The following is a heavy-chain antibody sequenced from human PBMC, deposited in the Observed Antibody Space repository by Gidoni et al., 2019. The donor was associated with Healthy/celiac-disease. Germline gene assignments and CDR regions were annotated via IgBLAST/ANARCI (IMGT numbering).Heavy chain of an antibody. CDR2: IRRKTYGRRT. Sequence: EVQLLESGGGLVQPGRSLRLSCTASAFTFGDYAMSWFRQAPGKGLGWVGLIRRKTYGRRTEYAASVKGRFTISRDDSKSIAYLQMNRLKTEDTAVYYCTRDGPRNTFGGVIAIDYWGQGTLVTVSS. D-gene: IGHD3-16*02. J-gene: IGHJ4*02. CDR1: AFTFGDYA. V-gene: IGHV3-49*03. CDR3: TRDGPRNTFGGVIAIDY.